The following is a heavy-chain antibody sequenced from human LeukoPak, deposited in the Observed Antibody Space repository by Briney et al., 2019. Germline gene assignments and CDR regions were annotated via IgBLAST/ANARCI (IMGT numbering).Heavy chain of an antibody. CDR1: GFTFDDYG. J-gene: IGHJ5*02. D-gene: IGHD6-13*01. V-gene: IGHV3-20*04. CDR2: INWNGGST. Sequence: GGPLRLSCAASGFTFDDYGMSWVRQAPGKGLEWVSGINWNGGSTGYADSVKGRFTISRDNAKNSLYLQMNSLRAEDTALYYCARDLAAAPENWFDPWGQGTLVTVSS. CDR3: ARDLAAAPENWFDP.